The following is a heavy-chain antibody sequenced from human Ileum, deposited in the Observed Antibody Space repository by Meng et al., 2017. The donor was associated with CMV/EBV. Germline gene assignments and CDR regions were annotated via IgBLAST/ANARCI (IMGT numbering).Heavy chain of an antibody. Sequence: GGSLRLSCPVCGFSFNQYIMNWVRQAPDKGLEWVANINPAGTEGISVDSMKGRFTISRDNAKNSLYLQMSSLRVEDTAVYYCAAWGGGRSYWGQGALVTVSS. V-gene: IGHV3-7*03. CDR1: GFSFNQYI. D-gene: IGHD7-27*01. CDR2: INPAGTEG. CDR3: AAWGGGRSY. J-gene: IGHJ4*02.